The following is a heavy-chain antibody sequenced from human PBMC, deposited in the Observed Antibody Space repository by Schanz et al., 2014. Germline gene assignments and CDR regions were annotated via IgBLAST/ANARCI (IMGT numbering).Heavy chain of an antibody. Sequence: QLQMQTSGPGLVRPWETLSLTCTVSGGSISDSGAYWGWFRQTPGKGLGWIANLFYGGSKYYNPSSESRVTMSVDASNNQSSRRLGSVTAADTGVYYCARHNRVWFGKEGCWGQGTLVTVSS. CDR3: ARHNRVWFGKEGC. V-gene: IGHV4-39*01. CDR1: GGSISDSGAY. J-gene: IGHJ4*02. CDR2: LFYGGSK. D-gene: IGHD3-10*01.